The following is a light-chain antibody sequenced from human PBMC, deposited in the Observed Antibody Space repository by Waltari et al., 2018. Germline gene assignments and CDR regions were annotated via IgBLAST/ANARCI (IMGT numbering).Light chain of an antibody. J-gene: IGKJ5*01. CDR3: QQYNDWPDT. Sequence: EIVMTQSPGTLSVSPGERATLSCRASQSINSNLAWYQQKSGQAPRLLIYGTSTRATGIPARFSGSGSGTEFTLTISSLQSEDFAVYYCQQYNDWPDTFGQGTRLEIK. CDR1: QSINSN. V-gene: IGKV3-15*01. CDR2: GTS.